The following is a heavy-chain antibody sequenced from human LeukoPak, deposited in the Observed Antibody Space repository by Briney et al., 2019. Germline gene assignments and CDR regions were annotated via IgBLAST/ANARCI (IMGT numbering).Heavy chain of an antibody. J-gene: IGHJ4*02. D-gene: IGHD3-10*01. Sequence: SGPTLVKPTQTLTLTCTFSGFSLSTRGVDVGWIRQPPGKALEWLAVIFWNDDKRYSPSLKSRLTITKDTSKTQVVLTMTNMDPVDTATYYCAHRERYGSGIDSWGQGTLVTVSS. CDR2: IFWNDDK. CDR1: GFSLSTRGVD. CDR3: AHRERYGSGIDS. V-gene: IGHV2-5*01.